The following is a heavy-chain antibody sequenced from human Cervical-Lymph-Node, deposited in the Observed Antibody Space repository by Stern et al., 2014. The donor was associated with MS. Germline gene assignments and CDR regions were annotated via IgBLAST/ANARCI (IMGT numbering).Heavy chain of an antibody. Sequence: VQLVESGGGLVQPGRSLRLSCAASGFTFDDYAMHWVRQAPGKGLEWVSGISWNSTYIGYADSVKGRFIISRDNAKNFLYLQMNSLRAEDTAFYYCARDTRGTRAFDIWGQGTMVTVSS. D-gene: IGHD3-16*01. CDR1: GFTFDDYA. CDR2: ISWNSTYI. V-gene: IGHV3-9*01. CDR3: ARDTRGTRAFDI. J-gene: IGHJ3*02.